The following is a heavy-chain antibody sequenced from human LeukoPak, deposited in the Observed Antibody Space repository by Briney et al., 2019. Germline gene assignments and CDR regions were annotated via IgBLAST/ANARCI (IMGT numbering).Heavy chain of an antibody. CDR1: GFTVSSNY. CDR3: ARAQRWLTFDY. Sequence: GGSLRLSCAASGFTVSSNYMSWVRQAPGKGLEWVSVTYSGGSTYYADSVKGRFTISRDNSKNTLYLQMNGLRAEDTAVYYCARAQRWLTFDYWGQGTLVTVTS. J-gene: IGHJ4*02. V-gene: IGHV3-66*02. D-gene: IGHD6-19*01. CDR2: TYSGGST.